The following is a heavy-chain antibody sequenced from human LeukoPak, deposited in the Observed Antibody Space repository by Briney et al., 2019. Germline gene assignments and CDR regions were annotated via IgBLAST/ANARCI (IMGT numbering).Heavy chain of an antibody. CDR2: INTNTGNP. CDR3: ARDQTYYDSSGRAFDI. CDR1: GYTFTGYY. V-gene: IGHV7-4-1*02. J-gene: IGHJ3*02. Sequence: ASVKVSCKASGYTFTGYYMHWVRQAPGQGLEWMGWINTNTGNPTYAQGFTGRFVFSLDTSVSTAYLQISSLKAEDTAVYYCARDQTYYDSSGRAFDIWGQGTMVTVSS. D-gene: IGHD3-22*01.